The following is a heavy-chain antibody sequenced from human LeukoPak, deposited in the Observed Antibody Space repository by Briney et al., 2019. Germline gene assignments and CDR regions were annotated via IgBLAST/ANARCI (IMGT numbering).Heavy chain of an antibody. D-gene: IGHD6-13*01. J-gene: IGHJ4*02. CDR1: GYTFTGYY. CDR2: INPNSGGT. V-gene: IGHV1-2*02. Sequence: ASVKVPCKASGYTFTGYYMHWVRQAPGQGPEGMGGINPNSGGTDYAQKFQGRVTMTRDTSISTAYMELRRMRSADTAVYYCAGIAAAAPFDYWGQGTLVTVSS. CDR3: AGIAAAAPFDY.